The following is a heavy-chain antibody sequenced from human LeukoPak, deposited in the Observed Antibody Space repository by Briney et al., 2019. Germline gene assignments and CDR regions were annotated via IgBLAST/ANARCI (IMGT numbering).Heavy chain of an antibody. CDR3: ARGPAYGSRCDYLDY. D-gene: IGHD3-10*01. J-gene: IGHJ4*02. V-gene: IGHV3-7*01. CDR2: IKKDGSKK. CDR1: EFTFSDYW. Sequence: QPGGSLTLSCAASEFTFSDYWMTWVRQAPGKGLEWVSDIKKDGSKKNQVDSVKGRFTISRDNAKNSLYLQMNSLRAEDTAVYYCARGPAYGSRCDYLDYWGQGTLVTVSS.